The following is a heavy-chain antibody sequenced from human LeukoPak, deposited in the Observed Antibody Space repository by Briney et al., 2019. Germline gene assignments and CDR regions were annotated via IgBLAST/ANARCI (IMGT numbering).Heavy chain of an antibody. Sequence: GGSLRLSCAASGFTFSSYAMSWVRQAPGKGLEWVSAISGSGGSTYYADSVKGRFTISRDNSKNTLYLQMNSLRAEDTAVYYCAKQSGPYYDILTGYYFDYWGQGTLVTVSS. J-gene: IGHJ4*02. D-gene: IGHD3-9*01. CDR1: GFTFSSYA. V-gene: IGHV3-23*01. CDR3: AKQSGPYYDILTGYYFDY. CDR2: ISGSGGST.